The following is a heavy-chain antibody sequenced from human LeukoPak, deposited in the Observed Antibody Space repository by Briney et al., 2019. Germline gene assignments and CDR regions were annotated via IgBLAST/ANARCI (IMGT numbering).Heavy chain of an antibody. V-gene: IGHV4-30-4*07. D-gene: IGHD4-17*01. CDR2: IYYSGST. Sequence: PSQTLSLTCAVSGGSISSGGYSGRWVRQPPGKWLEWLGYIYYSGSTYYNPSLKSRVTISVDMSKNQFSLKLSSVTAADTAVYYCAREVTVTTLNDAFDIWGQGTTVTVSS. J-gene: IGHJ3*02. CDR1: GGSISSGGYS. CDR3: AREVTVTTLNDAFDI.